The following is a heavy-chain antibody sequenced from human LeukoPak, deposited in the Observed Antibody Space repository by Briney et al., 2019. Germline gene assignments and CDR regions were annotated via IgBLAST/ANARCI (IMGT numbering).Heavy chain of an antibody. V-gene: IGHV2-5*02. Sequence: SGPTLVKPTQTLTLTCTFSGFSLSTSGVGVGWIRQPPGKALEWLALIYWDDDKRYSPSLESRLTITKDTSKNQVVLTMTNMDPVDTATYYCAHRGVHVTTFPYWGQGTLVTVSS. CDR1: GFSLSTSGVG. J-gene: IGHJ4*02. CDR3: AHRGVHVTTFPY. CDR2: IYWDDDK. D-gene: IGHD3-16*01.